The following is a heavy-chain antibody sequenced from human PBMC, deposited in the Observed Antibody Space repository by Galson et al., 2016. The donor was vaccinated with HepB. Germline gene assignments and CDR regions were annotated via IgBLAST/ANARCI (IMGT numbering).Heavy chain of an antibody. CDR1: GFTFSSYA. CDR3: AKSVLEYDILTGYYRRGADY. Sequence: LRLSCAASGFTFSSYAMSWVRQAPGKGLEWVSSSGSGGPTYYADSVKGRFTFSRDNSKNTLFLQMHSLRADDTAVYYCAKSVLEYDILTGYYRRGADYWGQGTLVTVSS. D-gene: IGHD3-9*01. V-gene: IGHV3-23*01. J-gene: IGHJ4*02. CDR2: SGSGGPT.